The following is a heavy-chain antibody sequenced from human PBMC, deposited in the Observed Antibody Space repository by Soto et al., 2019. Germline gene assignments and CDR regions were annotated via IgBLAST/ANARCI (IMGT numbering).Heavy chain of an antibody. Sequence: PSETLSLTCAVYGGTFSGYYWSWIRQPPGKGLEWIGEINHSGSTNYNPSLKSRVTISVDTSKNQFSLKLSSVTAADTAVYYCARGIGLAAAGQGMDVWGQGTTVTVSS. CDR3: ARGIGLAAAGQGMDV. CDR1: GGTFSGYY. V-gene: IGHV4-34*01. CDR2: INHSGST. D-gene: IGHD6-13*01. J-gene: IGHJ6*02.